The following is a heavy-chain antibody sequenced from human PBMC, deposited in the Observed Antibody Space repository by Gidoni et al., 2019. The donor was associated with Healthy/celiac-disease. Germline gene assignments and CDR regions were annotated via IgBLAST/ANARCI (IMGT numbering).Heavy chain of an antibody. CDR3: AKDSGSYPASPDY. CDR2: ISWNSGSI. D-gene: IGHD1-26*01. J-gene: IGHJ4*02. V-gene: IGHV3-9*01. CDR1: GFPFDDYA. Sequence: EVQRVESGGGLVQPGRALVHSCAASGFPFDDYAMHWVRQAPGKGLEWVSGISWNSGSIGYADSVKGRFTISRDNAKNSLYLQMNSLRAEDTALYYCAKDSGSYPASPDYWGQGTLVTVSS.